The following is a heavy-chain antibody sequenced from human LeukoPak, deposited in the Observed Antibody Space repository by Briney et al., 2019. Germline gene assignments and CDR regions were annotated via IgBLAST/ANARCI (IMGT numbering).Heavy chain of an antibody. Sequence: GASVKVPCKASGYAFTSYIINWVRQAPGQGLEWMGWISAYNKRNYAQKFQGRVTMTTDTSTSTAYMELRNLRSDDTAVYYCARVSAPPDYGDYVSENWFDPWGQGTLVTVSS. V-gene: IGHV1-18*01. CDR2: ISAYNKR. CDR3: ARVSAPPDYGDYVSENWFDP. J-gene: IGHJ5*02. D-gene: IGHD4-17*01. CDR1: GYAFTSYI.